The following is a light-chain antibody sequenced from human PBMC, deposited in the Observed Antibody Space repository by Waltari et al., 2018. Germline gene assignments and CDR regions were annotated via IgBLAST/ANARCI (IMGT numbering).Light chain of an antibody. J-gene: IGLJ2*01. Sequence: QSALTQPRSVSGSPGQSVTISCTGATSDVGGFTYVSWYQQHPGKAPKLMIYDVSMRPSGVPDRFSGSKSGYTASLTISGLQAEDEADYYCCSYAASYVVFGGGTKLTVL. CDR2: DVS. V-gene: IGLV2-11*01. CDR3: CSYAASYVV. CDR1: TSDVGGFTY.